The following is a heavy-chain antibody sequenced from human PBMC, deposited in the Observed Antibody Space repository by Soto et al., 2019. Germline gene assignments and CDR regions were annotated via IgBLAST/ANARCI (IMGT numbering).Heavy chain of an antibody. CDR2: IYPGDSDT. V-gene: IGHV5-51*01. D-gene: IGHD3-9*01. CDR1: GYSFTSYW. CDR3: ARRGDILTGYYRKSDYYYYGMDV. Sequence: GESLKISCKSSGYSFTSYWIGWVRQMPGKGLEWMGIIYPGDSDTRYSPSFQGQVTISADKSISTAYLQWSSLKASDTAMYYCARRGDILTGYYRKSDYYYYGMDVWGQGTTVTVSS. J-gene: IGHJ6*02.